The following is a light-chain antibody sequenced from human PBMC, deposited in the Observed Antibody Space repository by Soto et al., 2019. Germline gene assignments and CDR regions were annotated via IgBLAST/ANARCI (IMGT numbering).Light chain of an antibody. V-gene: IGLV2-23*01. CDR3: CSYAGSSTVV. Sequence: QSALTQPASMSGSPGQSITTSCTGTSSDVGSYNLVSWYQQHPGKAPKLMIYEGSKRPSGVSNRFSGSKSGNTASLTISGLQAEDEADYYCCSYAGSSTVVFGGGTKLTVL. J-gene: IGLJ2*01. CDR2: EGS. CDR1: SSDVGSYNL.